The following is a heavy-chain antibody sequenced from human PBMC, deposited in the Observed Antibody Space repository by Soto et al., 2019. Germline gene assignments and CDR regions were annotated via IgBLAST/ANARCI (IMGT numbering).Heavy chain of an antibody. D-gene: IGHD6-6*01. CDR3: ARAPPLRSSEGYFDY. CDR2: ISAYNGNT. Sequence: ASVKVSCKASGYTFTSYGISWVRQAPGQGLEWMGWISAYNGNTNYAQKLQGRVTMTTDTSTSTAYMELRSLRSDDTAVYYCARAPPLRSSEGYFDYWGQGTLVTVSS. CDR1: GYTFTSYG. J-gene: IGHJ4*02. V-gene: IGHV1-18*04.